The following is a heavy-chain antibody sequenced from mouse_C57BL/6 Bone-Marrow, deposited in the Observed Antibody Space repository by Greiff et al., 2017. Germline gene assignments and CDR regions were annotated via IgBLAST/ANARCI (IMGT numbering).Heavy chain of an antibody. CDR3: TTSGKDAMDY. CDR1: GFNIKDDY. CDR2: IDPENGDT. J-gene: IGHJ4*01. D-gene: IGHD1-1*01. Sequence: EVKLQQSGAELVRPGASVKLSCTASGFNIKDDYMHWVKQRPEQGLEWIGWIDPENGDTEYASKFQGKATITADTSSNTAYLQLSSLTSEDTAVYYCTTSGKDAMDYWGQGTSVTVSS. V-gene: IGHV14-4*01.